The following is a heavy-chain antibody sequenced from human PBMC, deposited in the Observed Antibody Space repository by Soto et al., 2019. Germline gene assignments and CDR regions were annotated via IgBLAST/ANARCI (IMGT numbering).Heavy chain of an antibody. J-gene: IGHJ6*02. Sequence: PSETLSLTCAVYGGSFSGYYWSWIRQPPGKGLEWIGEINHSGSTNYNPSLKSRVTISVDTSKNQFSLKLSSVTAADTAVYYCARFRSITMLPRVPKRPGSYYYCMDVWGQGTTVTVSS. CDR2: INHSGST. D-gene: IGHD3-10*01. V-gene: IGHV4-34*01. CDR3: ARFRSITMLPRVPKRPGSYYYCMDV. CDR1: GGSFSGYY.